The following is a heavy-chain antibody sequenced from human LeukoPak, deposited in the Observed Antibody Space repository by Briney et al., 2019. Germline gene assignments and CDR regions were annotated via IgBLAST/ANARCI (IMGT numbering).Heavy chain of an antibody. D-gene: IGHD3-16*01. J-gene: IGHJ4*02. Sequence: PSETLSLTCTVSGYSISSGYYWGWIRQPPGEGLEWIGSIYHSGSTYYNPSLKSRVTISVDTSKNQFSLKLSSVTAADTAVYYCARDSRPNRGEFDYWGQGTLVTVSS. V-gene: IGHV4-38-2*02. CDR1: GYSISSGYY. CDR2: IYHSGST. CDR3: ARDSRPNRGEFDY.